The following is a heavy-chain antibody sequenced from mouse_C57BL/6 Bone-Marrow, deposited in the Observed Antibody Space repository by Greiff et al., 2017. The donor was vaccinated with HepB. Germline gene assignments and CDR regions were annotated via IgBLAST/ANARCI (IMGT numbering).Heavy chain of an antibody. V-gene: IGHV1-15*01. CDR1: GYTFTDYE. Sequence: LQESGAELVRPGASVTLSCKASGYTFTDYEMHWVKQTPVHGLEWIGAIDPETGGTAYNQKFKGKAILTADKSSSTAYMELRSLTSEDSAVYYCTRSLANWDVWFAYWGQGTLFTVSA. CDR2: IDPETGGT. CDR3: TRSLANWDVWFAY. J-gene: IGHJ3*01. D-gene: IGHD4-1*01.